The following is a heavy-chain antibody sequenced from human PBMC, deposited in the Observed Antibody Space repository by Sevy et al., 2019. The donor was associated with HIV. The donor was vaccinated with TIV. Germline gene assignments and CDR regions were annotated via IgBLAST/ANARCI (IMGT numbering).Heavy chain of an antibody. CDR3: AKALLWFGEFADAFDI. Sequence: GGSLRLSCAASGFTFSSYAMNWVRQAPGKGLEWVSAISGSGGSTYYADSVKGRFTISRDNSKNTLYLQMNSLRAEDTAVCYCAKALLWFGEFADAFDIWGQGTMVTVSS. CDR2: ISGSGGST. CDR1: GFTFSSYA. D-gene: IGHD3-10*01. V-gene: IGHV3-23*01. J-gene: IGHJ3*02.